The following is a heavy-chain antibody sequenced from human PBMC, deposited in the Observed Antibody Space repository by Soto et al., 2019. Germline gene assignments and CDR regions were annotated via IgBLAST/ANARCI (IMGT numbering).Heavy chain of an antibody. CDR3: ARLYCSGGSCYSGFDP. D-gene: IGHD2-15*01. CDR1: GGSISSGGYY. Sequence: SETLSLTCTVSGGSISSGGYYWSWIRQHPGKGLEWIGYIYYSGSTYYNPSLMSRVTISVDTSKNQFSLKLSSVTAADTAVYYCARLYCSGGSCYSGFDPWGQGTLVTVSS. CDR2: IYYSGST. V-gene: IGHV4-31*03. J-gene: IGHJ5*02.